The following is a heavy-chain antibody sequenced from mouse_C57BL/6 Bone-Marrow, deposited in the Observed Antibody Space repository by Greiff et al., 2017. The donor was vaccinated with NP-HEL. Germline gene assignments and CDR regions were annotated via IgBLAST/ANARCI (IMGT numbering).Heavy chain of an antibody. J-gene: IGHJ2*01. V-gene: IGHV14-4*01. Sequence: VQLKQSGAELVRPGASVKLSCTASGFNIKDDYMHWVKQRPEQGLEWIGWIDPENGDTEYASKFQGKAPITADTSSNTAYLQLSSLTSEDTAVYYCTTSSSGPLFDYWGQGTTLTVSS. CDR2: IDPENGDT. CDR1: GFNIKDDY. D-gene: IGHD3-2*02. CDR3: TTSSSGPLFDY.